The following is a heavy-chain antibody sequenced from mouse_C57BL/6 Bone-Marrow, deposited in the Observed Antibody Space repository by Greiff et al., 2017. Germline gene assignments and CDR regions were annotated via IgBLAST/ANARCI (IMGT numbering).Heavy chain of an antibody. D-gene: IGHD1-1*01. V-gene: IGHV1-54*01. J-gene: IGHJ3*01. CDR1: GYAFTNYL. CDR2: INTGSGGT. Sequence: QVQLKESGAELVRPGTSVKVSCKASGYAFTNYLIEWVKQRPGQGLEWIGVINTGSGGTNSNEKVKGKATLTADKSSSPAYMQLSSLTSEDSAVYFCARSPNYYYGSSPWFAYWGQGTLVTVSA. CDR3: ARSPNYYYGSSPWFAY.